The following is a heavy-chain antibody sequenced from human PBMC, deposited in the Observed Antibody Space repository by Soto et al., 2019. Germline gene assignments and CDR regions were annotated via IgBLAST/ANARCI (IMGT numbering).Heavy chain of an antibody. CDR1: GFTFSSYS. J-gene: IGHJ3*02. CDR3: ARDAMSTPDAFDI. Sequence: GGSLRLSCAASGFTFSSYSMNWVRQAPGKGLEWVSSISSSSYIYYADSVKGRFTISRDNAKNSLYLQMNSLRAEDTAVYYCARDAMSTPDAFDIWGQGTMVTVSS. CDR2: ISSSSYI. V-gene: IGHV3-21*01. D-gene: IGHD2-15*01.